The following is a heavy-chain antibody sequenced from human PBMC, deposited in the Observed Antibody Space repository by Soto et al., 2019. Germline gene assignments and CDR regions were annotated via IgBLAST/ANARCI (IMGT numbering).Heavy chain of an antibody. V-gene: IGHV4-59*12. CDR3: ARGRAQSDFWSGYYRALNWFDP. Sequence: SETLSLTCTVSGGSISSYYWSWIRQPPGKGLEWIGEINYSGSTNYNPSLKSRVTISVDTSKNQFSLKLSSVTAADTAVYYCARGRAQSDFWSGYYRALNWFDPWGQGTLVTVSS. J-gene: IGHJ5*02. D-gene: IGHD3-3*01. CDR2: INYSGST. CDR1: GGSISSYY.